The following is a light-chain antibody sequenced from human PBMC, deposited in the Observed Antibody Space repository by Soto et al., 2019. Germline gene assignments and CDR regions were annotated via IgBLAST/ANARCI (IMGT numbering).Light chain of an antibody. V-gene: IGLV1-40*01. CDR1: SSNIGADDD. J-gene: IGLJ3*02. CDR3: QSYDSSLSGSV. Sequence: QSALTQPPSVSGAPGQRVTISCTGSSSNIGADDDVHWYQQLPGTAPKLLIYGNSIRPSGVPDRFSGSKSGTSASLAITGLQAEDEADYSCQSYDSSLSGSVFGGGTKVTVL. CDR2: GNS.